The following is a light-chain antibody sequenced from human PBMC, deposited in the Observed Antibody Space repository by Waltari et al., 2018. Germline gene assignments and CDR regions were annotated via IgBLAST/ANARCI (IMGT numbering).Light chain of an antibody. CDR2: KAS. CDR3: QQYNNFPPWT. Sequence: DIQMTQFPSTLSASVGDRVTITCRASQSLSSWVAWYQQKPGKAPKLLIYKASSLESGVPSRFSGSGFGKEFTLTISSLQPDDFATYYCQQYNNFPPWTFGQGTKVEIK. CDR1: QSLSSW. V-gene: IGKV1-5*03. J-gene: IGKJ1*01.